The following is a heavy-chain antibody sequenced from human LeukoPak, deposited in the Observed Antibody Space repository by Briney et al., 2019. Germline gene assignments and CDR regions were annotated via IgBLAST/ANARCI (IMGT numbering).Heavy chain of an antibody. CDR2: ISYDGSNK. J-gene: IGHJ4*02. D-gene: IGHD3-22*01. Sequence: GGSLRLSCAASGFTFSSYAMHWVRQAPGKGLEWVAVISYDGSNKYYVDSVKGRFTISRDNSKNTLYLQMNSLRAEDTAVYYCARAPQIVVVIDYWGQGTLVTVSS. CDR3: ARAPQIVVVIDY. CDR1: GFTFSSYA. V-gene: IGHV3-30-3*01.